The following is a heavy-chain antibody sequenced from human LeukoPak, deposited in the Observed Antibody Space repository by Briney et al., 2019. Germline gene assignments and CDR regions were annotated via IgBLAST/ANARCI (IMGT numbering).Heavy chain of an antibody. CDR1: GGSISSYY. V-gene: IGHV4-59*12. D-gene: IGHD6-25*01. Sequence: PSETLSLTCTVSGGSISSYYWSWIRQPPGKGLEWIGYIYYSGSTHYNPSLKSRITISVDTSKNQFSLKLSSVTAADTAVYYCARISSSGPYYFDYWGQGTRVTVSS. CDR2: IYYSGST. J-gene: IGHJ4*02. CDR3: ARISSSGPYYFDY.